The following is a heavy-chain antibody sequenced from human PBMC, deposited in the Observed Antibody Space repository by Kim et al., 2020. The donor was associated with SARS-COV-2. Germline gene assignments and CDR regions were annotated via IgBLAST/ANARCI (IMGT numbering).Heavy chain of an antibody. J-gene: IGHJ4*02. V-gene: IGHV3-30*18. CDR2: ISYDGSNK. CDR3: AKDPYYHSGSYYLYYFDY. D-gene: IGHD3-10*01. CDR1: GFTFSSYG. Sequence: GGSLRLSCAASGFTFSSYGMHWVRQAPGKGLEWAAVISYDGSNKYYADSVKGRFTISRDNSKNTLYLQMNSLRAEDTAVYYCAKDPYYHSGSYYLYYFDYWGQGTLVTVSS.